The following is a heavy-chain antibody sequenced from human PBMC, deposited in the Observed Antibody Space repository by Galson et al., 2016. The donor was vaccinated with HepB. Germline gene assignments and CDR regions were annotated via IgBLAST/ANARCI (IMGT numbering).Heavy chain of an antibody. CDR3: VRDDGDSGWFDP. Sequence: PLSLTCAVSGGSISGGGYSWSWIRQPPGKGLEWIGYIYQSGTTSYNPSLKSRVTISVSTSKNQFTLKLSSVTAADTAAYYCVRDDGDSGWFDPWGQGTLFTVSS. CDR1: GGSISGGGYS. V-gene: IGHV4-30-2*01. D-gene: IGHD4-17*01. CDR2: IYQSGTT. J-gene: IGHJ5*02.